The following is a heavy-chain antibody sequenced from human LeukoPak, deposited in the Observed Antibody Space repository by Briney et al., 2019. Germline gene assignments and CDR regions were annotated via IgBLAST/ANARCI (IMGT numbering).Heavy chain of an antibody. J-gene: IGHJ4*02. V-gene: IGHV3-66*01. CDR1: GFTVSSNY. Sequence: PGGSLRLSCAASGFTVSSNYMSWVRQAPGKGLEWVSVIYSGGSTYYADSVKGRFTISRDNSKNTLYLQMNSLRAEDTAVYYCARDSWRGGLLSDYWGQGTLVTVSS. CDR2: IYSGGST. CDR3: ARDSWRGGLLSDY. D-gene: IGHD3-10*01.